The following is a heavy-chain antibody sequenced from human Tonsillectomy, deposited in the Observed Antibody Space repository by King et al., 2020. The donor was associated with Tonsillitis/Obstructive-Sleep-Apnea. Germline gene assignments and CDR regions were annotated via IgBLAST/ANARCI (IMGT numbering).Heavy chain of an antibody. J-gene: IGHJ4*02. V-gene: IGHV4-59*01. D-gene: IGHD2-2*01. CDR2: IYYSGIT. CDR3: SRMGSSTSPAKV. Sequence: QLQESGPGLLKPSETLSLTCTVSGGSITSYYWSWIRQPPGKGLEWIGYIYYSGITNYNPSLKSRVTISVDTSKNQFSLKLNSVTAADSAVYYCSRMGSSTSPAKVWGQGTLVTVSS. CDR1: GGSITSYY.